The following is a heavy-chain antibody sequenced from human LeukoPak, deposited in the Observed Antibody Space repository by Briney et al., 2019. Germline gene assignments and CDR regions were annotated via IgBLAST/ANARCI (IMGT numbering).Heavy chain of an antibody. CDR1: GFTFTSSA. CDR2: IVVGSGNT. Sequence: SVKVSCKASGFTFTSSAVQWVRQARGQRLEWIGWIVVGSGNTNYAQKFQERVTITRDMSTSTAYMELSSLRSEDTAVYYCAAVSEVPAARERDYYYMDVWGKGTTVTVSS. V-gene: IGHV1-58*01. CDR3: AAVSEVPAARERDYYYMDV. J-gene: IGHJ6*03. D-gene: IGHD2-2*01.